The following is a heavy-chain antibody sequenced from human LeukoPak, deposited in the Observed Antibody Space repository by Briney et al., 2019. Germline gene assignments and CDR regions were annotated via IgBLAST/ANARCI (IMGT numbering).Heavy chain of an antibody. V-gene: IGHV1-69*13. D-gene: IGHD3-9*01. J-gene: IGHJ4*02. CDR3: ARAAGHYDILTGYLRQTYYFDY. CDR1: GYTFTSYY. Sequence: SVKVSCKASGYTFTSYYMHWVRQAPGQGLEWMGGIIPIFGTANYAQKFQGRVTITADESTSTAYMELSSLRSEDTAVYYCARAAGHYDILTGYLRQTYYFDYWGQGTLVTVSS. CDR2: IIPIFGTA.